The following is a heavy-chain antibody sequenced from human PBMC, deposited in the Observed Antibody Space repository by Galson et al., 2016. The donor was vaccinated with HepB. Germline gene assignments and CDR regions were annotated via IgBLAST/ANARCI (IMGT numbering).Heavy chain of an antibody. J-gene: IGHJ6*02. V-gene: IGHV4-59*01. CDR3: AGDPAGCTHGVCSPVYYGMDV. CDR1: GGSINSYF. Sequence: SETLSLTCTVSGGSINSYFWNWIRQPPGKGLEWIGYIYYSGRTNYNPSLKSRLTISVDTSKNQFSLNLSSVTAADTAVYYCAGDPAGCTHGVCSPVYYGMDVWGQGTTVTVSS. CDR2: IYYSGRT. D-gene: IGHD2-8*01.